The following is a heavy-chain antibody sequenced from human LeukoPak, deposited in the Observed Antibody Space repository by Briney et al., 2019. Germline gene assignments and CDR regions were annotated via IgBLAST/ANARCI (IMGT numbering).Heavy chain of an antibody. CDR1: GFTFSSYW. V-gene: IGHV3-74*01. Sequence: GGSLRLSCAASGFTFSSYWMHWVRQAPGKGLVWVSRIITDGSSTSYADSVKGRFTISRDNAKNTLYLQMNSLRAEDTAVYYCARVGDCSGGSCFSYYYYYMDVWGKGTTVTVSS. CDR3: ARVGDCSGGSCFSYYYYYMDV. J-gene: IGHJ6*03. CDR2: IITDGSST. D-gene: IGHD2-15*01.